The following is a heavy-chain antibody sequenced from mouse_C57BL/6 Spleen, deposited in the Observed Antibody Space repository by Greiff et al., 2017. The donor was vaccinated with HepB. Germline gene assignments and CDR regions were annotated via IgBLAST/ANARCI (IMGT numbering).Heavy chain of an antibody. CDR2: IGPGSGST. D-gene: IGHD1-1*01. J-gene: IGHJ4*01. CDR3: ARSLLLHYGSSYAMDY. V-gene: IGHV1-77*01. CDR1: GYTFTDYY. Sequence: QVQLQQSGAELVKPGASVKISCKASGYTFTDYYINWVKQRPGQGLEWIGKIGPGSGSTYYNEKFKGKATLTADKSSSTAYMQLSSLTSEDSAVYFRARSLLLHYGSSYAMDYWGQGTSVTVSS.